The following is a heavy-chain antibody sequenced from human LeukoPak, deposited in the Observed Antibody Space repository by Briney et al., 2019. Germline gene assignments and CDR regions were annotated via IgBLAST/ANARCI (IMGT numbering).Heavy chain of an antibody. CDR3: AKVGGPHCSSASCPGRYFDY. CDR2: IRYDGSNK. J-gene: IGHJ4*02. D-gene: IGHD2-2*01. Sequence: GGSLRLSCAASGFTFSSYGMHWVRQAPGKGLEWVAFIRYDGSNKYYADSVKGRFTISRDNSKSTLYLQMNSLRTEDTSVYYCAKVGGPHCSSASCPGRYFDYWGQGALVTVSS. CDR1: GFTFSSYG. V-gene: IGHV3-30*02.